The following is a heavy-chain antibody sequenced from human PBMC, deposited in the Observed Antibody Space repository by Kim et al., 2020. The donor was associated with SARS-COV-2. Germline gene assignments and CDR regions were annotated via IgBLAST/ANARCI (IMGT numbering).Heavy chain of an antibody. CDR1: GFTFSSYA. V-gene: IGHV3-23*01. CDR2: ISGSGGST. J-gene: IGHJ6*02. D-gene: IGHD6-19*01. Sequence: GGSLRLSCAASGFTFSSYAMSWVRQAPGKGLEWVSAISGSGGSTYYADSVKGRFTISRDNSKNTLYLQMNSLRAEDTAVYYCAKDVYSSGWLTQFFGMDVWGQGTTVTVSS. CDR3: AKDVYSSGWLTQFFGMDV.